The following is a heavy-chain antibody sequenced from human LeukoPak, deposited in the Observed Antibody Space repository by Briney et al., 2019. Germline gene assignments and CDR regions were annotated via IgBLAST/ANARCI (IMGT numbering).Heavy chain of an antibody. Sequence: SETLSLTCTVSGGSISSSSYYWGWVRQPPGKGLEWIGYIYYSGSTYYNPSLKSRVTISVDTSKNQFSLKLSSVTAADTAVYYCARGSDDVYGYWGQGTLVTVSS. CDR1: GGSISSSSYY. CDR2: IYYSGST. D-gene: IGHD2/OR15-2a*01. V-gene: IGHV4-31*03. J-gene: IGHJ4*02. CDR3: ARGSDDVYGY.